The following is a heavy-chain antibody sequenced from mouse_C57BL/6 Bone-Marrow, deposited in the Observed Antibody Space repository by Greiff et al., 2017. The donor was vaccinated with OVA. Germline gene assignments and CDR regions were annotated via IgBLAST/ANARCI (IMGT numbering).Heavy chain of an antibody. Sequence: QVQLKQPGAELVKPGASVKVSCKASGYTFTSYWMHWVKQRPGQGLEWIGRIHPSDSDTNYNQKFKGKATLTVDKSSSTAYMQLSSLTSEDSAVYYCAMPCYYGSSYVAMDYWGQGTSVTVSS. CDR2: IHPSDSDT. CDR3: AMPCYYGSSYVAMDY. V-gene: IGHV1-74*01. J-gene: IGHJ4*01. CDR1: GYTFTSYW. D-gene: IGHD1-1*01.